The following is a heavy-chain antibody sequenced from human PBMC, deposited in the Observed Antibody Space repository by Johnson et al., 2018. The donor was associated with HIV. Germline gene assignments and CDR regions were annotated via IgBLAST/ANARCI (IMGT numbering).Heavy chain of an antibody. CDR3: ARSGPNWAFDF. J-gene: IGHJ3*01. D-gene: IGHD1-1*01. V-gene: IGHV3-23*04. CDR1: GFTFSSYA. Sequence: VQVVESGGGLVQPGGSLRLSCAASGFTFSSYAMSWVRQAPGKGLEWVSAISGSGGSTSYADSVKGRFTISRDNAKNTMFVQMNSLRAEDTAVYYCARSGPNWAFDFWGQGTMVTVSS. CDR2: ISGSGGST.